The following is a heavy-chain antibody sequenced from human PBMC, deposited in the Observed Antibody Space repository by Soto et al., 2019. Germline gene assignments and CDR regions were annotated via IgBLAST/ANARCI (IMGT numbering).Heavy chain of an antibody. V-gene: IGHV4-30-4*01. CDR3: ARRHSSPYFDY. D-gene: IGHD6-13*01. CDR2: IYYSGST. J-gene: IGHJ4*02. Sequence: QVQLQESGPGLVKPSQTLSLTCTVSGGSISSGDYYWSWIRQPPGKGLEWIGSIYYSGSTYYNPSLKRRVTISGDPSKNQFPPKLNPVTAADTAGDYRARRHSSPYFDYWGQGTLVTVSS. CDR1: GGSISSGDYY.